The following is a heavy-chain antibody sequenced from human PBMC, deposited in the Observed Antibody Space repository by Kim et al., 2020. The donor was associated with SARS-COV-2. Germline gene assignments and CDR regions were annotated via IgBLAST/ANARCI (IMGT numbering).Heavy chain of an antibody. CDR1: GGSFSGYY. J-gene: IGHJ5*02. Sequence: SETLSLTCAVYGGSFSGYYWSWIRQPPGKGLEWIGEINHSGSTNYNPSLKSRVTISVDTSKNQFSLKLSSVTAADTAVYYCARRSGYSRRFDPWGQGTLVTVSS. CDR2: INHSGST. D-gene: IGHD6-13*01. V-gene: IGHV4-34*01. CDR3: ARRSGYSRRFDP.